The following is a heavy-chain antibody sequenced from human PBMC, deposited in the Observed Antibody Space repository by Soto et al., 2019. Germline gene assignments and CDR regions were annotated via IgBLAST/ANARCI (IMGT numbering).Heavy chain of an antibody. J-gene: IGHJ5*02. CDR2: ISAYNGDT. CDR3: ATDPSNPSGNRIWLDP. Sequence: GASVKVSCKASGYTFTSHGINWVRQAPGQGLELMGWISAYNGDTKYEQKFQGRVTMTTDASSSTAYMELKSLSSDDTAVYFCATDPSNPSGNRIWLDPWGQGTQVTVYS. V-gene: IGHV1-18*04. CDR1: GYTFTSHG. D-gene: IGHD6-19*01.